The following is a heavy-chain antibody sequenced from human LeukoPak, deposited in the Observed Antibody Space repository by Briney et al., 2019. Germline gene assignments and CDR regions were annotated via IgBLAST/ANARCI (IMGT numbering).Heavy chain of an antibody. CDR1: GGSFSGYY. D-gene: IGHD2-2*01. Sequence: SESLSLTCAVYGGSFSGYYWSWIRQPPGKGLEWIGEINHSGSTNYNPSLKSRVTISVDTSKNQFSLKLSSVTAADTAVYYCAREPSLGYCSSTSCRGYYGMDVWGQGTTVTVSS. CDR2: INHSGST. CDR3: AREPSLGYCSSTSCRGYYGMDV. V-gene: IGHV4-34*01. J-gene: IGHJ6*02.